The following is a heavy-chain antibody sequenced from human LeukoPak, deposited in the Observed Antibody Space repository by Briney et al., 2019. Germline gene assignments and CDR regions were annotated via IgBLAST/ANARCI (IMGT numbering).Heavy chain of an antibody. V-gene: IGHV4-39*01. Sequence: SETLSLTCTVSGGSISSSTYYWGWIRQPPGKGLEWIGIIDYSGSTYYNPSLKSRVTISVDTSKNQFSLELSSVTAADTAVYYCARSPAGVWYFDLWGRGTLVTVSS. CDR3: ARSPAGVWYFDL. CDR1: GGSISSSTYY. D-gene: IGHD3-10*01. CDR2: IDYSGST. J-gene: IGHJ2*01.